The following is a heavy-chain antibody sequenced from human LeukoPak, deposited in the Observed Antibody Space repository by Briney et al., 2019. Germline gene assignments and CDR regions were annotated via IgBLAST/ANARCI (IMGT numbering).Heavy chain of an antibody. CDR2: INHSGST. CDR1: GGSFSGYY. Sequence: SETLSLTCAVYGGSFSGYYWSWIRQPPGKGLEWIGEINHSGSTNYNPSLKSRVTISVDTSKNQFSLNLNSVTAADTAVYYCAGGGRRRVTMLRDYYYMDVWGKGTTVTISS. CDR3: AGGGRRRVTMLRDYYYMDV. J-gene: IGHJ6*03. V-gene: IGHV4-34*01. D-gene: IGHD3-10*01.